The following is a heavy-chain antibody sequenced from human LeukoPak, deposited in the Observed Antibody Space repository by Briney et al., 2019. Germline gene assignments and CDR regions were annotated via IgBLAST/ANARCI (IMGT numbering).Heavy chain of an antibody. J-gene: IGHJ3*02. V-gene: IGHV1-3*01. CDR2: INAGNGNT. Sequence: GASVKVSCKASGYTFTSYAMHWVRQAPGQRLEWMGRINAGNGNTKYSQKFQGRVTITRDTSASTAYMELSSLRSEDTAVYYCARRGDSGDYGDYADAFDIWGQGTMVTVSS. CDR3: ARRGDSGDYGDYADAFDI. CDR1: GYTFTSYA. D-gene: IGHD4-17*01.